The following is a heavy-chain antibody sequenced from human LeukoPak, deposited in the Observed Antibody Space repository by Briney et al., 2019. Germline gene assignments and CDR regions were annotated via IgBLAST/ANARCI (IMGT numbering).Heavy chain of an antibody. CDR1: GGSISSYY. J-gene: IGHJ4*02. CDR3: ARKEMTHEPFDY. CDR2: IYYSGST. Sequence: PSETLSLTCTVSGGSISSYYWSWIRQPPGKGLEWIGSIYYSGSTYYNPSLKSRVTISVDTSKNQFSLKLSSVTAADTAVYYCARKEMTHEPFDYWGQGTLVTVSS. V-gene: IGHV4-59*05. D-gene: IGHD5-24*01.